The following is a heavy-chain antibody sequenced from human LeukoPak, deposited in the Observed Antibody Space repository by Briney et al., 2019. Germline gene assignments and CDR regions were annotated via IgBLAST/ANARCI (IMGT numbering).Heavy chain of an antibody. J-gene: IGHJ6*02. D-gene: IGHD2-15*01. CDR2: ITSDGSST. Sequence: SGGSLRLSCAASGFTFSRYWMHWVRQAPGKGLVWVSRITSDGSSTSYADSVKGRFTISRDNAKNTLYLQMNSLRADDTAVYYCARDCSDSCHDWQDVWGQGTTVTVSS. V-gene: IGHV3-74*01. CDR1: GFTFSRYW. CDR3: ARDCSDSCHDWQDV.